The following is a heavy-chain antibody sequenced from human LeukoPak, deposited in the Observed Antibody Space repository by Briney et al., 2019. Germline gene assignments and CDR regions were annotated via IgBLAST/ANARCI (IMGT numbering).Heavy chain of an antibody. D-gene: IGHD3-22*01. CDR1: GGSFSDFY. J-gene: IGHJ4*02. Sequence: SETLSLTCAVYGGSFSDFYWSWIRQPPGKGLEWIGEINHSGSTNYNPSLKSRVTISVDTSKNQFSLKLSSVTAADTAVYYCAGGSRVDGTTSASSAYWTYWGQGTLVNVSS. CDR2: INHSGST. V-gene: IGHV4-34*01. CDR3: AGGSRVDGTTSASSAYWTY.